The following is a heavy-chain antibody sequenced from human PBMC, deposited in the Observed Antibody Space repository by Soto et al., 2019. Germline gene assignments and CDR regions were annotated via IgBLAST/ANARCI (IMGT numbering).Heavy chain of an antibody. J-gene: IGHJ4*02. D-gene: IGHD2-2*01. V-gene: IGHV3-23*01. Sequence: GGSLRLSCAASGFTFSTYAMGWVRQAPGKGLEWVSVMSNSGDNTYYADSVKGRFTISRDQSKNTLYLQMNSLRAEDTAVYYCARDFCPVPTCYDLWGQGVLVTVSS. CDR2: MSNSGDNT. CDR1: GFTFSTYA. CDR3: ARDFCPVPTCYDL.